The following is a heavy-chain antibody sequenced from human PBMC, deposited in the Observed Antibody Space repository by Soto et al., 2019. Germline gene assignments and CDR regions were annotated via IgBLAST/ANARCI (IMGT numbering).Heavy chain of an antibody. V-gene: IGHV3-9*01. Sequence: GGSLRLSCAASGFTFDDYAMHWVRQAPGKGLECVSGISWNSGSIGYADSVKGRFTISRDNAKNSLYLQMNSLRAEDTALYYCAKCPVSFYYYYMDVWGKGTTVTVSS. CDR3: AKCPVSFYYYYMDV. CDR2: ISWNSGSI. CDR1: GFTFDDYA. D-gene: IGHD4-4*01. J-gene: IGHJ6*03.